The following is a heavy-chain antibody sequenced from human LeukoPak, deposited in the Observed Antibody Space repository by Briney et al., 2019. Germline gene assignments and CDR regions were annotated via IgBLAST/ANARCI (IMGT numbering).Heavy chain of an antibody. J-gene: IGHJ5*02. V-gene: IGHV3-30*12. CDR3: VRETSYSFRP. CDR2: IQYDGSNK. CDR1: GLSFSSYG. D-gene: IGHD5-12*01. Sequence: GGSLRLSCAASGLSFSSYGMHWVRQAPGKGLEWVALIQYDGSNKFYADSVKGRFTISRDNSKNTLYLQMNSLRVEDTAVYYCVRETSYSFRPWGQGTLVTVSS.